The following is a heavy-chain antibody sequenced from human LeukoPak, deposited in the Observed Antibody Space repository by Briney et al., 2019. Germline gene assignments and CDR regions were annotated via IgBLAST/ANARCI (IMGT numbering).Heavy chain of an antibody. J-gene: IGHJ3*02. CDR2: ISYSGST. Sequence: SETLSLTCTVSGGSISSSSHYWGWIRQPPGKGLEWIGSISYSGSTYYNPSLESRVTISVDTSKNQFSLKLSSVTAADTAVYYCARVLVKKYSSSWYPGRRGAFDIWGQGTMATVSS. CDR3: ARVLVKKYSSSWYPGRRGAFDI. V-gene: IGHV4-39*07. CDR1: GGSISSSSHY. D-gene: IGHD6-13*01.